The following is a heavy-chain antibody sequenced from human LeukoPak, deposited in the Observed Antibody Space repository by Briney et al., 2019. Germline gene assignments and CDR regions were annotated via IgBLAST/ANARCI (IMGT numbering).Heavy chain of an antibody. D-gene: IGHD5-18*01. J-gene: IGHJ4*02. CDR1: GFTFSSYG. Sequence: GGTLRLSCAASGFTFSSYGMSWVRQAPGKGLEWVSAISGSGGSTYYADSVKGRFTISRDNSKNTLYLQMNSLRAEDTAVYYCAKEGEYSYGYFHFDYWGQGTLVTVSS. CDR2: ISGSGGST. CDR3: AKEGEYSYGYFHFDY. V-gene: IGHV3-23*01.